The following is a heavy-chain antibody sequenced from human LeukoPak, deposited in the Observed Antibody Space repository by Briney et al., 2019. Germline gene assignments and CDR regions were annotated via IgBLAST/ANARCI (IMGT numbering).Heavy chain of an antibody. Sequence: PSETLSLTCTVSGGSISSYYWCWIRQPPGKGLERIGYIYYSGSTNYNPSLKSRVTISVDTSKNQFSLKLSSVTAADTAVYYCARGSGSYYPNWFDPWGQGTLVTVSS. CDR1: GGSISSYY. V-gene: IGHV4-59*08. D-gene: IGHD3-10*01. CDR2: IYYSGST. CDR3: ARGSGSYYPNWFDP. J-gene: IGHJ5*02.